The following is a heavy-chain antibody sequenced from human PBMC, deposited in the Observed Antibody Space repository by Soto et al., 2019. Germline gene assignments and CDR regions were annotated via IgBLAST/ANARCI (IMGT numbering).Heavy chain of an antibody. CDR3: ASQGIGYSSSWYN. CDR1: GYSFTPQW. D-gene: IGHD6-13*01. CDR2: IYPGDADT. Sequence: ESLKLSCKCSGYSFTPQWIAWVRQMPGKGLEWMEIIYPGDADTRYSPSFQGQVTISADKSISTAYLQWSSLKASDTDMYYCASQGIGYSSSWYNWGQGTLVTVSS. J-gene: IGHJ1*01. V-gene: IGHV5-51*01.